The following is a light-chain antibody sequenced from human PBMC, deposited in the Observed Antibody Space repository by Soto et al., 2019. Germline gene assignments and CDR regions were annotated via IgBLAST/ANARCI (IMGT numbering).Light chain of an antibody. CDR2: VAS. Sequence: DIQMTQSPSSLSASVGDRVTITCRASQGISNYLAWYQQKPGKVPKVLIYVASALQSGVPSRFSGSGSGRDFTLTISSLQPEDVATYYCQQSYSTPTFGQGTKVDIK. J-gene: IGKJ1*01. V-gene: IGKV1-27*01. CDR3: QQSYSTPT. CDR1: QGISNY.